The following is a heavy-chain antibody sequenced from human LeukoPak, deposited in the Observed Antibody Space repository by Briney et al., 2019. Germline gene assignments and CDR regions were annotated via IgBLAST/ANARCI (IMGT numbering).Heavy chain of an antibody. D-gene: IGHD6-19*01. CDR3: ASCIAVAADAGPDY. V-gene: IGHV1-8*01. J-gene: IGHJ4*02. CDR2: MNPNSGNT. CDR1: GYTFTSYD. Sequence: VASVKVSCKASGYTFTSYDINWVRQATGQGLEWMGWMNPNSGNTGYAQKFQGRVTMTRNTSISTAYMELSSLRSEDTAVYYCASCIAVAADAGPDYWGQGTLVTVSS.